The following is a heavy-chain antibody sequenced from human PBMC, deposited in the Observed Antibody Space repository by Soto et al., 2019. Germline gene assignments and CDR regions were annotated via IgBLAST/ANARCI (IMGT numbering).Heavy chain of an antibody. CDR1: GGTFSSYA. Sequence: SVKVSCKTSGGTFSSYAISWVRQAPGQGLEWMGGIVPLFRTTNYAQKLQGRVTMTTDTSTSTAYMELRSLRSDDTAVYYCAREYCSSTSCFDYWGQGTLVTVSS. D-gene: IGHD2-2*01. V-gene: IGHV1-69*05. J-gene: IGHJ4*02. CDR3: AREYCSSTSCFDY. CDR2: IVPLFRTT.